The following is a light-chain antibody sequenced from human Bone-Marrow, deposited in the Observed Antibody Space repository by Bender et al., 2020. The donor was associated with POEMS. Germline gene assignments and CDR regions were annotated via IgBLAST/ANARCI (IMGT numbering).Light chain of an antibody. Sequence: SYELAQAPSVSVSPGQTASITCSGDRLSDKYAAWYQQKPGQSPLLIIYKNNKRPSGIPERFSGSNSGHTATLTISGTQALDEADYYCPAWDSYTIVFGGGTHLTVL. CDR2: KNN. J-gene: IGLJ2*01. V-gene: IGLV3-1*01. CDR3: PAWDSYTIV. CDR1: RLSDKY.